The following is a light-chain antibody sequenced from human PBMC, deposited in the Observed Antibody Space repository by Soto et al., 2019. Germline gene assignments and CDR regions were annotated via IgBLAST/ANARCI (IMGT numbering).Light chain of an antibody. CDR2: GAS. J-gene: IGKJ4*01. CDR1: QSVSSSY. CDR3: QQYGSSPTT. V-gene: IGKV3-20*01. Sequence: EIVLTQSPGTLSLSPGERATLSCRASQSVSSSYLAWYQQKPGQAPRLLIFGASSRATSIPDRFSGSGSGTDFTLTISRLEPEDFAVDYCQQYGSSPTTFGGGTKVEIK.